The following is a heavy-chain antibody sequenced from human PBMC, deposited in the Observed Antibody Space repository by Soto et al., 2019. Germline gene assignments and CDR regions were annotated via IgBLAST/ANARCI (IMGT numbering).Heavy chain of an antibody. CDR2: IYYSGSI. D-gene: IGHD3-9*01. V-gene: IGHV4-31*03. J-gene: IGHJ5*02. CDR3: AKQSESTGYFYGWFDP. Sequence: SETLSLTCTVSGGSINSRGYYWTWIRQHPGKGLEWIGNIYYSGSIHFNPSLKSRLTMLVDTSENQFSLKLTSVTAADTAVYYCAKQSESTGYFYGWFDPWGQGTLVTVSS. CDR1: GGSINSRGYY.